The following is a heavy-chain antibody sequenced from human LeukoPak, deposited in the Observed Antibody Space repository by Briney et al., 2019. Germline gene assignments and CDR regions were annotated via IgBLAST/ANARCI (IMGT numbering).Heavy chain of an antibody. J-gene: IGHJ4*02. Sequence: PSETRSLTCAVSGYSISSGYYWGWIRQPPGKGLEWIGSIYQSGSTYYNPSLKSRVTISVDTSKNQFSLKRSSVTAADTAVYYCARYYRGRNFDYWGQGTLVTVSS. V-gene: IGHV4-38-2*01. D-gene: IGHD1-14*01. CDR1: GYSISSGYY. CDR3: ARYYRGRNFDY. CDR2: IYQSGST.